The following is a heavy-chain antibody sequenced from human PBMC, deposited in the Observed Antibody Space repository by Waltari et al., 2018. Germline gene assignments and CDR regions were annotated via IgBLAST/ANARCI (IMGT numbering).Heavy chain of an antibody. D-gene: IGHD2-8*01. V-gene: IGHV4-39*07. CDR2: IYYPGNT. CDR1: GDSLSSRNYF. CDR3: ASGGGYTNGWDY. Sequence: QPLLQESGPGLVKPSETLSLTCSVSGDSLSSRNYFWGWIRQPPGKGLQWIGSIYYPGNTYYNPSLKSRLTISLDPSKNQFSLKLTSVTAADTAVYFCASGGGYTNGWDYWGQGTPVTVSS. J-gene: IGHJ4*02.